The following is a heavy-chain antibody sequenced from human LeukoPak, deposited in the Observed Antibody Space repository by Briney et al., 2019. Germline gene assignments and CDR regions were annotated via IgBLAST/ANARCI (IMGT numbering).Heavy chain of an antibody. CDR2: ISAYNGNT. D-gene: IGHD2-2*01. Sequence: ASVKVSCKASGGTFSSYAISWVRQAPGQGLEWMGWISAYNGNTNYAQKLQGRVTMTTDTSTSTAYMELRSLRSDDTAAYYCARERVPAAIGSDYYYMDVWGKGTTVTVSS. V-gene: IGHV1-18*01. J-gene: IGHJ6*03. CDR1: GGTFSSYA. CDR3: ARERVPAAIGSDYYYMDV.